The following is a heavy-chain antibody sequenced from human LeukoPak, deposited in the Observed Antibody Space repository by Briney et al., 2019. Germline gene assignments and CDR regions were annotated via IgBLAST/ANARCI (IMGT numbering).Heavy chain of an antibody. CDR2: SDLGHGEI. CDR3: VTHVLLSFGESH. V-gene: IGHV1-24*01. Sequence: VASVKVSCKVSGYSLTDLCMHWVRQAPGKGLEWMGGSDLGHGEIMYAQKFQGRVTLTEETLADTAYMELTSLRSEDTAVYYCVTHVLLSFGESHWGQGTLVTVSS. CDR1: GYSLTDLC. J-gene: IGHJ4*02. D-gene: IGHD3-10*01.